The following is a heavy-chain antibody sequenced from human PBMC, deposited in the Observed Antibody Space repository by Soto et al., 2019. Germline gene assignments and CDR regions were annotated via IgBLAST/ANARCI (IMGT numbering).Heavy chain of an antibody. Sequence: QVHLVESGGGVVQPGRSLRLSCAASGFTFSTYAIHWVRQAPGKGLEWVAVISYDGSNKYYADSVEGRFTVSRDDSKNTLYLQMSSLKSEDTAVYFCARDSHSGSHDAHFLDYRGQGTLVTVSS. V-gene: IGHV3-30-3*01. J-gene: IGHJ4*02. CDR1: GFTFSTYA. D-gene: IGHD1-26*01. CDR3: ARDSHSGSHDAHFLDY. CDR2: ISYDGSNK.